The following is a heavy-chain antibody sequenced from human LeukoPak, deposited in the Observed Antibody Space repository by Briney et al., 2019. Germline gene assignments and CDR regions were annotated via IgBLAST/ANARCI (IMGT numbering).Heavy chain of an antibody. Sequence: PGGSLRLACAASGFTFSSYAMSWVRQTPGKGLEWVSIISGSAGTTYYADSVKGRFTISRDNSKNTLYLQMNSLRAEDTAVYYCAKEDWRMDVWGQGTTVTVSS. J-gene: IGHJ6*02. CDR2: ISGSAGTT. D-gene: IGHD2-21*01. V-gene: IGHV3-23*01. CDR3: AKEDWRMDV. CDR1: GFTFSSYA.